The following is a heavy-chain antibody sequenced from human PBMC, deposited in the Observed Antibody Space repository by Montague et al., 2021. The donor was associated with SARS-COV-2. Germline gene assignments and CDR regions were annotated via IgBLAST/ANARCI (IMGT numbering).Heavy chain of an antibody. CDR1: GFTFSSYA. J-gene: IGHJ4*02. D-gene: IGHD3-3*01. Sequence: SLRLSCAASGFTFSSYAMSWVRQAPGKGLEWVSAISGSGGSTYYADSVKGRFTISRDNSKNTLCLQMNSLRAEDTAVYYCATSRFLEWLFTMDGTFDYWGQGTLVTVSS. CDR3: ATSRFLEWLFTMDGTFDY. V-gene: IGHV3-23*01. CDR2: ISGSGGST.